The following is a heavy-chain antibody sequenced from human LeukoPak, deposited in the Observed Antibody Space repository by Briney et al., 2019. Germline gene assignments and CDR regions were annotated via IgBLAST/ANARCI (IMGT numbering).Heavy chain of an antibody. CDR1: GDSISSVDYY. D-gene: IGHD4-17*01. Sequence: TSQTLSLTCTVSGDSISSVDYYWSWFRQPPGKGLEWIGYIYYSGSTYYNPSLKSRVTISVDTSKNQFSLKLSSVTAADTAVYYCARSCGDYYFDYWGQGTLVTVSS. J-gene: IGHJ4*02. CDR2: IYYSGST. CDR3: ARSCGDYYFDY. V-gene: IGHV4-30-4*08.